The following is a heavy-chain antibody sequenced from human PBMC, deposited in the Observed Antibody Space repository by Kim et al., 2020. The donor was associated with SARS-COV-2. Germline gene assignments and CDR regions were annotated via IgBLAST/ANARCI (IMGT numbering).Heavy chain of an antibody. V-gene: IGHV3-23*01. D-gene: IGHD3-22*01. CDR3: ARDIGYYYDNSGYFYSDF. CDR2: IRNVGGNT. Sequence: GGSLRLSCAASGFTFSTSIMTWVRQPPGEGLEWVSAIRNVGGNTYYADSVKGRFTISRDNSKNTMYLQMNSLRAEDTAIYYCARDIGYYYDNSGYFYSDFWGQGTLVTVSS. J-gene: IGHJ4*02. CDR1: GFTFSTSI.